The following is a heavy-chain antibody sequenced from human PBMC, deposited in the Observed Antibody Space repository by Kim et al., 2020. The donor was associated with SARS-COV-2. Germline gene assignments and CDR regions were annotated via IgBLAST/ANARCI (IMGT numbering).Heavy chain of an antibody. CDR3: ARDGLNTIFGVVSVDAFDI. Sequence: GGSLRLSCAASGFTFSSYSVNWVRQAPGKGLEWVSSISGSSSYIYYADSVKGRFTISRDNAKNSLYLQMNSLRAEDTAVYYCARDGLNTIFGVVSVDAFDIWGQGTMVTVSS. CDR1: GFTFSSYS. V-gene: IGHV3-21*01. J-gene: IGHJ3*02. D-gene: IGHD3-3*01. CDR2: ISGSSSYI.